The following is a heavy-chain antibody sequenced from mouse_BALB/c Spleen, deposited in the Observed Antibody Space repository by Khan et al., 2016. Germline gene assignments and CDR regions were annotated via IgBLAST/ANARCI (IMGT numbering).Heavy chain of an antibody. CDR2: ISYSGST. D-gene: IGHD2-1*01. CDR3: ASYYGNYYAMDY. V-gene: IGHV3-2*02. J-gene: IGHJ4*01. CDR1: GYSITSDYA. Sequence: EVELVESGPGLVKPSQSLSLTCTVTGYSITSDYAWNWIRQFPGNKLEWMGYISYSGSTSYNPSLNSRISITRAPSKNQFFLPLNSVTTEDTATYYCASYYGNYYAMDYWGQGTSVTVSS.